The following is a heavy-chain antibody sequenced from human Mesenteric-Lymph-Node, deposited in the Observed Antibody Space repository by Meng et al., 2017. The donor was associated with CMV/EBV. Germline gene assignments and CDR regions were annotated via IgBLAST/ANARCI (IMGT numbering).Heavy chain of an antibody. CDR2: ISSSGSTI. V-gene: IGHV3-48*03. D-gene: IGHD3-22*01. CDR1: GFTFSSYE. J-gene: IGHJ3*01. CDR3: ARGAYYSDAPDYQNPDAFDF. Sequence: GESLKISCAASGFTFSSYEMNWVRQAPGKGLEWVSYISSSGSTIYYADFVKGRFTISRDNGKNTLYLQMDSLRAEDTAVYYCARGAYYSDAPDYQNPDAFDFWGQGTKVTVSS.